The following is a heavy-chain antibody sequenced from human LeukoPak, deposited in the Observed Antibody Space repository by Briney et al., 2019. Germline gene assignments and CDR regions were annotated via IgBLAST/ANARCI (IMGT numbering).Heavy chain of an antibody. CDR3: ARDPERPHAFDI. D-gene: IGHD1-1*01. J-gene: IGHJ3*02. V-gene: IGHV4-59*01. CDR1: GGSISSYY. CDR2: IYYSGRT. Sequence: SETLSLTCTVSGGSISSYYWSWIRQPPGKGLEWIGYIYYSGRTNYNPSLKSRVTISVDTSKNQFSLKLSSVTAADTAVYYCARDPERPHAFDIWGQGTMVTVSS.